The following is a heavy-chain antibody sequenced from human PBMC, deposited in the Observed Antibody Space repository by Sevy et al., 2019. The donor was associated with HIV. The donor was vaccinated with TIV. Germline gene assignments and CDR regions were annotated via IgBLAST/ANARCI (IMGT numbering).Heavy chain of an antibody. D-gene: IGHD2-21*02. J-gene: IGHJ5*02. CDR2: INPSGGST. CDR3: ARLRAGGGDCYYYDL. Sequence: ASVKVSCKASGYSFTSYEIHWVRQAPGQGLEWMGLINPSGGSTSSAEKFQGRVTMIRDTSTTTVYMELRSLRSEDTAGYFCARLRAGGGDCYYYDLWGQGNLVTVSS. V-gene: IGHV1-46*01. CDR1: GYSFTSYE.